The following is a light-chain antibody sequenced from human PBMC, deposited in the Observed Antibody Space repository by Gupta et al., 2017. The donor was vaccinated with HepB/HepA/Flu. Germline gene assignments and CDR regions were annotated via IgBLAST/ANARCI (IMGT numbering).Light chain of an antibody. CDR2: GAS. CDR3: QQYGSSPPRT. CDR1: QSVSSSY. Sequence: VLTPSPGTLSLSQGERATLSCRASQSVSSSYLAWYQQKPGQAPRLLIYGASSRATGIPDRFGGSGSGTDFTLTISRLEPEDFAVYYCQQYGSSPPRTFGQGTKVEIK. J-gene: IGKJ1*01. V-gene: IGKV3-20*01.